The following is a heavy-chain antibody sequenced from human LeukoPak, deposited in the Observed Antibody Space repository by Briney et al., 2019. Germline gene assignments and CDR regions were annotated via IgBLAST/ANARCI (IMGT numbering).Heavy chain of an antibody. V-gene: IGHV4-59*01. J-gene: IGHJ4*02. D-gene: IGHD6-19*01. CDR2: IYYSGST. CDR1: GGSISSYY. Sequence: SETLSLTCTVSGGSISSYYWSWIRQPPGKGLEWIGYIYYSGSTNYNPSLKSRVTISVDTSKSQFCLKLSFVTAADTAVYYCARRAVAGTIYFDYWGQGTLVTVSS. CDR3: ARRAVAGTIYFDY.